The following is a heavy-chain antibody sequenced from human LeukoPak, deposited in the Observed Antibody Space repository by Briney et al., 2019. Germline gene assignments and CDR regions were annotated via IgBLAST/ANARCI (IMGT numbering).Heavy chain of an antibody. V-gene: IGHV4-34*01. D-gene: IGHD3-22*01. J-gene: IGHJ4*02. Sequence: SETLSLTCAVYGGSFSGYYWSWIRQPPGKGLEWIGEINHSGSTNYNPSLKSRVTISVDTSKNQFSLKLSSVTAADTAVYYCARMYYDSSGYWGQGTLVTVSS. CDR3: ARMYYDSSGY. CDR2: INHSGST. CDR1: GGSFSGYY.